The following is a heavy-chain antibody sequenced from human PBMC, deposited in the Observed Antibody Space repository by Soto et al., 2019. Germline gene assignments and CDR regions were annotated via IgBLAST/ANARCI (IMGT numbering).Heavy chain of an antibody. D-gene: IGHD1-26*01. Sequence: GGSLRLSCAASGFTFTIYWMTWVRQAPGKGLEWVATIRQDGNEQYNVDSVKGRFTISRDNAKNSVFLQMNSLRAEDTAIYYCAQTSPSAVGGGPNDSWGQGTLVTVSS. CDR1: GFTFTIYW. J-gene: IGHJ4*02. V-gene: IGHV3-7*01. CDR3: AQTSPSAVGGGPNDS. CDR2: IRQDGNEQ.